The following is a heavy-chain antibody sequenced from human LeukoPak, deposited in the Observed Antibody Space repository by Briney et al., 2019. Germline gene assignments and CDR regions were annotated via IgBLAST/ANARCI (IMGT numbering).Heavy chain of an antibody. CDR3: AKGPCLVPAAIGCNWLDP. Sequence: AGGSLRLSCAASGFRFSTYGMHWVRQAPGKGLEWVAVIWYDGSNKNYADSVKGRFTISRDNSKNTVYLQMNSLRAEDTAVYYCAKGPCLVPAAIGCNWLDPWGQGTLVTVSS. D-gene: IGHD2-2*01. CDR2: IWYDGSNK. CDR1: GFRFSTYG. J-gene: IGHJ5*02. V-gene: IGHV3-33*06.